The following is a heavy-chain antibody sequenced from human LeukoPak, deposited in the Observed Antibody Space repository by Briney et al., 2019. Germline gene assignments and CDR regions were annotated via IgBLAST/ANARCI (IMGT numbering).Heavy chain of an antibody. Sequence: PGGSLTLSCAASGFTFSRIAMSWVRPAPGRGLEWVSCISGSGGKDRTYYADSVKGRFTISRDKSKNTVYLEMNSLRAEDTAVYYCAKGYSEYTSSWFDYWGQGTLVTVSS. CDR3: AKGYSEYTSSWFDY. CDR1: GFTFSRIA. D-gene: IGHD6-13*01. V-gene: IGHV3-23*01. J-gene: IGHJ4*02. CDR2: ISGSGGKDRT.